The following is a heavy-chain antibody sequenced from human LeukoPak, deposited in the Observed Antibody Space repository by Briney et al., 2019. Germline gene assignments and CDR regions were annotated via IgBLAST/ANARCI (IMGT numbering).Heavy chain of an antibody. V-gene: IGHV3-23*01. CDR2: ISASGVNT. D-gene: IGHD3-9*01. J-gene: IGHJ4*02. CDR1: GFTFSTYA. CDR3: AKARAAILSGPYYFDY. Sequence: GGSLRLSCAASGFTFSTYAMSWVRQAPGTGLEWVSLISASGVNTHFADSVKGRFTFSRDNSKNTLYLQMNSLRAEDAAVYYCAKARAAILSGPYYFDYWGQGTLVTVSS.